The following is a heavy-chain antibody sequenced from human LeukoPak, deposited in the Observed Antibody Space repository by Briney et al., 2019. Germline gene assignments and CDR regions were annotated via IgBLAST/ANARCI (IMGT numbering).Heavy chain of an antibody. J-gene: IGHJ4*02. CDR2: ISSSGNTI. CDR3: ATDRDTRWQNRFDS. Sequence: GGSLRLSCAASGFTFSSYSMNWVRQAPGKGLEWVSYISSSGNTIDYADSVKGRFTISRDNAKNSLYLQMVSLRAEDTAVYYCATDRDTRWQNRFDSWGQGTLVTVSS. V-gene: IGHV3-48*04. CDR1: GFTFSSYS. D-gene: IGHD1-14*01.